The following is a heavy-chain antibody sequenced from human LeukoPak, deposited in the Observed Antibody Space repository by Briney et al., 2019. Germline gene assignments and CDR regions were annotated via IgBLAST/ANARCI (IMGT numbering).Heavy chain of an antibody. Sequence: GGSLRLSCAASGFAFTTYAMSWVRQAPGKGLEWVSAISGGGSTTYFADSVKGRFTITRDNSNNTVYLQMNSLRVEDTAVYYCAKEPHYYGWGSYLDHWGQGTLVTVSS. CDR3: AKEPHYYGWGSYLDH. J-gene: IGHJ4*02. CDR1: GFAFTTYA. CDR2: ISGGGSTT. D-gene: IGHD3-10*01. V-gene: IGHV3-23*01.